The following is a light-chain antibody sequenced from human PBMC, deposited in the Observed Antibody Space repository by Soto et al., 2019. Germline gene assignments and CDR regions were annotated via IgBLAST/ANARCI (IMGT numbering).Light chain of an antibody. V-gene: IGLV1-44*01. CDR1: SSNIGSNT. J-gene: IGLJ2*01. Sequence: QSVLTQPPSASGTPGQRVSISCSGSSSNIGSNTVNWYQQLPGTAPTLLIYNNNQRPSGVPDRLSASKSGTSASLAISGLQSEDEADYYCTSWDDSLNGPVVFGGGTKLTVL. CDR2: NNN. CDR3: TSWDDSLNGPVV.